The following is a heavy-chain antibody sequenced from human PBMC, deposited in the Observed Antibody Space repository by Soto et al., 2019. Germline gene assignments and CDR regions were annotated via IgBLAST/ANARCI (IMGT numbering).Heavy chain of an antibody. Sequence: SETLSLTCIVSGGSISEKYWNWVRQPPGKGLEWIGLIFANGHTDYNPSLKSRVTMSVDASKNQLSLRLTSMTAADTAVYYCVASLAASGLNWLDPWGRGTLVTVSS. J-gene: IGHJ5*02. V-gene: IGHV4-4*07. CDR2: IFANGHT. CDR3: VASLAASGLNWLDP. D-gene: IGHD6-13*01. CDR1: GGSISEKY.